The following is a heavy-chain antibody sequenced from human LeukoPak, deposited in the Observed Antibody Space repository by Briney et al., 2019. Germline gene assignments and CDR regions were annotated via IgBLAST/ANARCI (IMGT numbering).Heavy chain of an antibody. CDR2: IYTSGST. CDR1: GGSISSGSYY. D-gene: IGHD2-15*01. Sequence: SETLFLTCTGPGGSISSGSYYWSWIRQPAGKGLEWIGRIYTSGSTNYNPSLKSRVTISVDTSKNQFSLKLSSVTAADTAVYYCARRLCSGGSCYLSYWGQGTLVTVSS. V-gene: IGHV4-61*02. J-gene: IGHJ4*02. CDR3: ARRLCSGGSCYLSY.